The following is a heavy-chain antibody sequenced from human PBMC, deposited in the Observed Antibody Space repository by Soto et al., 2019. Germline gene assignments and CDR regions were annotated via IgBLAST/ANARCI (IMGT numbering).Heavy chain of an antibody. Sequence: ASVKVSCKASGYTFTSYGISWVRQAPGQGLEWMGWISAYNGNTNYAQKLQGRVTMTTDTSTSTAYMELRSLRSDDTAVYYCARESLDSIALARIVTSFDYWGQGTLVTVSS. J-gene: IGHJ4*02. V-gene: IGHV1-18*04. CDR1: GYTFTSYG. CDR2: ISAYNGNT. D-gene: IGHD6-19*01. CDR3: ARESLDSIALARIVTSFDY.